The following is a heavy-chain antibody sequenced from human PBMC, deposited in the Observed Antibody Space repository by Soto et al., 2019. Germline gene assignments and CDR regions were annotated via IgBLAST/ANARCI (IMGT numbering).Heavy chain of an antibody. Sequence: QVQLQESGPGLVKPSQTLSLTCTVSGGSVSSDDFYWSWIHQPPGKGLEWIGYQYHGGTTFYNTSLTSRVRISVDLSKDQFSLKLNSVTAADTAVYFLARCVQYDTSLDPPAPVGMYVWGQGTTVTGSS. D-gene: IGHD3-9*01. CDR2: QYHGGTT. CDR3: ARCVQYDTSLDPPAPVGMYV. J-gene: IGHJ6*02. V-gene: IGHV4-30-4*08. CDR1: GGSVSSDDFY.